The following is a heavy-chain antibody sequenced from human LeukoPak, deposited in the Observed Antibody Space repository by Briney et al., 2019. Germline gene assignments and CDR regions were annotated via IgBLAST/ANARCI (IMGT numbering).Heavy chain of an antibody. Sequence: ASVKVSCKASGYTFTSYGISWVRQAPGQGLEWMGWISAYNGNTNYAQKLQGRVTMTTDTSTSTAYMELRSLRSDDTAVYYCARDMTRYIAAAERLNSDYWGQGTLVTVSS. D-gene: IGHD6-13*01. CDR3: ARDMTRYIAAAERLNSDY. CDR2: ISAYNGNT. J-gene: IGHJ4*02. V-gene: IGHV1-18*01. CDR1: GYTFTSYG.